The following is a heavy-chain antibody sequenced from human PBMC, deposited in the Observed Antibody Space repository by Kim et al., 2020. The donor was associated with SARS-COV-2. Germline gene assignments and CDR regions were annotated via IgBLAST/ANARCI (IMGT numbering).Heavy chain of an antibody. J-gene: IGHJ4*02. D-gene: IGHD6-19*01. V-gene: IGHV6-1*01. Sequence: VSVKSRITINPDTSKNQFSLQLSSVTPEDTAVYYCARDRRIAVAGTSLDYWGQGTLVTVAS. CDR3: ARDRRIAVAGTSLDY.